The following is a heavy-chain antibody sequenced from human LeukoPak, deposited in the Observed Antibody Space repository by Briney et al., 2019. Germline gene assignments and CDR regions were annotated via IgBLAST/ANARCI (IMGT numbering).Heavy chain of an antibody. CDR1: GGTFSSYA. D-gene: IGHD5-24*01. CDR2: IIPIFGTA. V-gene: IGHV1-69*13. CDR3: AREGDGYNPAIDY. Sequence: ASVKVSCKASGGTFSSYAISWVRQAPGQGLEWMGGIIPIFGTANYAQKFQGRVTITADESTSTAYMELSSLRSEDTAVYYCAREGDGYNPAIDYWGQGTLVTVSS. J-gene: IGHJ4*02.